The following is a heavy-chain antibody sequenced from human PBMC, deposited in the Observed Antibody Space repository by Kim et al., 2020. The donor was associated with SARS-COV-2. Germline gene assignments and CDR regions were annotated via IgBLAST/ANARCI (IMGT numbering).Heavy chain of an antibody. Sequence: GGSLRLSCTASGFDFSKYDMHWVRQATGKRLEWVSAVGTAGEPYYPDSVRCRFTISRDNAKNSLYLQMNSLRDGETAVYYCTRGGARPGTRGYQFLWDVWRPAATVTDSS. V-gene: IGHV3-13*05. CDR3: TRGGARPGTRGYQFLWDV. CDR1: GFDFSKYD. J-gene: IGHJ6*02. D-gene: IGHD2-2*01. CDR2: VGTAGEP.